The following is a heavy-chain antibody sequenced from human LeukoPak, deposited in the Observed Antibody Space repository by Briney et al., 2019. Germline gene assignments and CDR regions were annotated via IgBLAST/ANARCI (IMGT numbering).Heavy chain of an antibody. V-gene: IGHV1-2*06. CDR3: ARACSGGSCYSDNWFDP. Sequence: ASVKVSCKASGYTFTGYYMHWVRQAPGQGLEWMGRINPNSGDTNYAQKFQGRVTMTRDTSISTAYMELSRLRSDDTAVYCCARACSGGSCYSDNWFDPWGQGTLVTVSS. CDR2: INPNSGDT. D-gene: IGHD2-15*01. CDR1: GYTFTGYY. J-gene: IGHJ5*02.